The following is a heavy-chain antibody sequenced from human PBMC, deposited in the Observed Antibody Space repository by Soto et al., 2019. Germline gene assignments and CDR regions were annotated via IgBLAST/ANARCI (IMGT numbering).Heavy chain of an antibody. CDR2: ISDSGRNT. J-gene: IGHJ5*02. Sequence: GGSLRLSYVASGSTFSTYAVSWVRQAPGKGLEWVSAISDSGRNTYYADSVKGRFTISRDNSKNTVYMQMNSLRGEDTAIYYCAKSVSRLPFDPWGQGTLVTAPQ. CDR1: GSTFSTYA. D-gene: IGHD3-16*01. CDR3: AKSVSRLPFDP. V-gene: IGHV3-23*01.